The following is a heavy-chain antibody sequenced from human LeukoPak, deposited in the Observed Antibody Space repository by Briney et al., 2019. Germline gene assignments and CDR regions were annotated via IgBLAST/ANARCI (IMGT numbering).Heavy chain of an antibody. CDR1: GYTFTSYY. CDR2: INPRGGST. D-gene: IGHD1-26*01. J-gene: IGHJ4*02. CDR3: ARDGNSIVGAPVGFDY. Sequence: ASVKVSCKASGYTFTSYYMHWVRQAPGQGLEWMGIINPRGGSTTYAQKFQGRVTMTTDTSASTAYMELRSLRSDDTAVYYCARDGNSIVGAPVGFDYWGQGTLVTVSS. V-gene: IGHV1-46*01.